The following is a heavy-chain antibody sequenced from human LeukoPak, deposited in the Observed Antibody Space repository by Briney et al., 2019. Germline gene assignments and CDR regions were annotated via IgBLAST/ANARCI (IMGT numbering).Heavy chain of an antibody. D-gene: IGHD3-16*02. V-gene: IGHV3-7*01. CDR1: GFTSTTYW. Sequence: GGSLRLSCATSGFTSTTYWISWVRQAPGKGLEWVANIRKDGKEIDYVDSVKGRFTISSDHAKRSINLQMSSLRVEDTAVYYCASSKRGTYRFDAYDIWGQGTMVTVSS. CDR3: ASSKRGTYRFDAYDI. CDR2: IRKDGKEI. J-gene: IGHJ3*02.